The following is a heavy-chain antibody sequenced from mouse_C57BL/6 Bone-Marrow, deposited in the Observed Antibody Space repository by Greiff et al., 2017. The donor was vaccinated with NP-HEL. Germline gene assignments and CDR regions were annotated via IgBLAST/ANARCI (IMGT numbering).Heavy chain of an antibody. D-gene: IGHD1-1*01. CDR3: VRYPVVSHWYFDV. CDR1: GYAFSSSW. V-gene: IGHV1-82*01. CDR2: IYPGDGDT. Sequence: VQLQQSGPELVKPGASVKISCKASGYAFSSSWMNWVKQRPGKGLEWIGRIYPGDGDTNYNGKFKGKATLTADKSSSTAYMQRSSLTSEESSVSCCVRYPVVSHWYFDVWCTGTTGTVSS. J-gene: IGHJ1*03.